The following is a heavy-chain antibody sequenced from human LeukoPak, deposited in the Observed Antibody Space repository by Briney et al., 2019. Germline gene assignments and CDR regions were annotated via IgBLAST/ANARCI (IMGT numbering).Heavy chain of an antibody. CDR2: IDHHGTEE. J-gene: IGHJ4*02. CDR1: GFTFSNYW. CDR3: ARVDMGAADY. Sequence: GGSLRLSCAASGFTFSNYWMNWFRRAPGKGLEWVANIDHHGTEENYVDSVKGRFTVSRDNANSSLYLHLDSLRAEDTAVYYCARVDMGAADYWGQGTLVTVSS. V-gene: IGHV3-7*04. D-gene: IGHD1-26*01.